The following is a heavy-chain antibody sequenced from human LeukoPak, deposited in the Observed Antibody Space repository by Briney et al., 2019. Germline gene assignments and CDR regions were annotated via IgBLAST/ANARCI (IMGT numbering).Heavy chain of an antibody. J-gene: IGHJ4*02. D-gene: IGHD3-16*01. Sequence: NYXXDWVRQAPGKGLEWVANIKQDGSEKNYVDSVKGRFIISRDNAKNSLYLQMNTLRADDTAVYYCARDGFGTGSNWGQGTLVTVSS. CDR2: IKQDGSEK. CDR1: NYX. CDR3: ARDGFGTGSN. V-gene: IGHV3-7*03.